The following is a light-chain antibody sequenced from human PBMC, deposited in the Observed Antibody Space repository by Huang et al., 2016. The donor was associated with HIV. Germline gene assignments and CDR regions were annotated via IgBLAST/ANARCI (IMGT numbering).Light chain of an antibody. Sequence: EIKMTQSPATLSVSPGGRVTLSCRASQNVRNDLAWYQQKTGQAPRLLIYDTSTRASGIPARFRGSGSGTEFTLTISGRQSEDVAIYYCQQYDKWPPGLTFGGGTKVEI. CDR3: QQYDKWPPGLT. CDR2: DTS. V-gene: IGKV3D-15*01. CDR1: QNVRND. J-gene: IGKJ4*01.